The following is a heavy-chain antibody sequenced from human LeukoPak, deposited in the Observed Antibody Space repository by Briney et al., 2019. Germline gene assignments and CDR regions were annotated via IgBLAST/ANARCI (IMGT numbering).Heavy chain of an antibody. D-gene: IGHD4-17*01. CDR2: ISWSSGNR. CDR1: GFTFDDYA. Sequence: PGRSLRLSCAASGFTFDDYAMHWVRQAPGKGLEWVSGISWSSGNRGYADSVKGRFTISRDNAKNSLYLQMNSLRPEDTALYYCAKDSYGDYYYMDVWGQGTTVTVYS. J-gene: IGHJ6*02. CDR3: AKDSYGDYYYMDV. V-gene: IGHV3-9*01.